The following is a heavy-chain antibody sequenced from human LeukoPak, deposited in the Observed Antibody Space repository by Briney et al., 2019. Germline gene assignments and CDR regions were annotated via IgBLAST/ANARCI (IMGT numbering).Heavy chain of an antibody. CDR3: ARSPALEY. V-gene: IGHV6-1*01. Sequence: SQTLSLTCDTSGDIVSNNSATWNWIRQSPSRGLEWLGRTFYRSKWYNDYAVSVKGRITINPDTSKSQFSLQLNSVTPEDTAVYYCARSPALEYWGQGALVTVSS. CDR2: TFYRSKWYN. J-gene: IGHJ4*02. CDR1: GDIVSNNSAT. D-gene: IGHD2-2*01.